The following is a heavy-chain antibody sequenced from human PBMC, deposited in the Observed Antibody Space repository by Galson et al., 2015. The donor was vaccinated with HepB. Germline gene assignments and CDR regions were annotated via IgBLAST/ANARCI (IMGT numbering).Heavy chain of an antibody. CDR1: GSTFTSYG. V-gene: IGHV1-18*04. D-gene: IGHD3-3*01. J-gene: IGHJ4*02. Sequence: SVKVSCKASGSTFTSYGISWVRQAPGQGLEWMGWISAYNGNTNYAQKLQGRVTMTTDTSTSTAYMELRSLRSDDTAVYYCARIRGYDFWSGYYPDDYFDYWGQGTLVTVSS. CDR3: ARIRGYDFWSGYYPDDYFDY. CDR2: ISAYNGNT.